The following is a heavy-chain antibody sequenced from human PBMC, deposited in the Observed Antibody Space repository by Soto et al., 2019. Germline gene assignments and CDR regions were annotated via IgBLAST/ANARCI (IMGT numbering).Heavy chain of an antibody. CDR3: ARAWSTDYGMDV. V-gene: IGHV3-21*01. CDR1: GFTFSSYS. CDR2: ISSSSSYI. J-gene: IGHJ6*02. Sequence: EVQLVESGGGLVKPGGSLRLSCAASGFTFSSYSMNWVRQAPGKGLEWVSSISSSSSYIYYADSVKGRFTISRDNAKNSLYLQMNSLRAEDTAVYYCARAWSTDYGMDVWGQGTTVTVSS. D-gene: IGHD2-15*01.